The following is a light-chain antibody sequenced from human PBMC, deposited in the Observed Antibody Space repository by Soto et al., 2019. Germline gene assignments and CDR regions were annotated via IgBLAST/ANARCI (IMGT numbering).Light chain of an antibody. CDR1: SSDVGGYNY. CDR2: EVS. V-gene: IGLV2-14*01. CDR3: GSYTSSSAYV. Sequence: QSVLTQPASVSGSPGQSITISCTGTSSDVGGYNYVCWYQQHPGKAPKLMIYEVSNRPSGVSNRFSGSKSGNTASLTISGLQAEDVADYYCGSYTSSSAYVFGTGTKVTVL. J-gene: IGLJ1*01.